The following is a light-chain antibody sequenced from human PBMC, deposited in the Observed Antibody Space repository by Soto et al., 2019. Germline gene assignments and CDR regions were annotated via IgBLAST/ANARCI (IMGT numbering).Light chain of an antibody. CDR3: QQYITSPPYT. J-gene: IGKJ2*01. V-gene: IGKV3-15*01. CDR2: GAS. Sequence: EIVLTQSPATLSVSPGERVTLSCKAGQSVSSSLAWYQQKPGQAPRLLIYGASTRATDIPARFSGSGSGTEFSLSISRLQSEDFAVYYCQQYITSPPYTFGQGTKLEMK. CDR1: QSVSSS.